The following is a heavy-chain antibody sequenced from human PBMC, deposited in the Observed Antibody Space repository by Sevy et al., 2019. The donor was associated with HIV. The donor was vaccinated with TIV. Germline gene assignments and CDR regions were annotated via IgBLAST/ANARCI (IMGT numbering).Heavy chain of an antibody. CDR1: GFTFGSYA. CDR2: ISGSGGST. CDR3: AKGDSIDYNWLGP. V-gene: IGHV3-23*01. J-gene: IGHJ5*02. Sequence: GGSLRLSCEVSGFTFGSYAMSWVRQAPGKGLEWVSVISGSGGSTYYADSVKGWFTISRDNSKNTLYLQMNSLRAEDTAVYYCAKGDSIDYNWLGPWGQGTLVTISS. D-gene: IGHD3-22*01.